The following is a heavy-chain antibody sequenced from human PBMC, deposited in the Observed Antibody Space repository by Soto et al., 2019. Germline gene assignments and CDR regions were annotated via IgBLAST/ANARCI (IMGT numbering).Heavy chain of an antibody. CDR1: GGSFSGYY. CDR2: INHSGST. Sequence: QVQLQQWGAGLLKPSETLSLTCAVYGGSFSGYYWSWIRQPPGKGLEWIGEINHSGSTNYNPSLKSRVTISVDTSKNQFSLKLSSVTAADTAVYYCARGLVPAAIYYWGQGTLVTVSS. D-gene: IGHD2-2*01. J-gene: IGHJ4*02. CDR3: ARGLVPAAIYY. V-gene: IGHV4-34*01.